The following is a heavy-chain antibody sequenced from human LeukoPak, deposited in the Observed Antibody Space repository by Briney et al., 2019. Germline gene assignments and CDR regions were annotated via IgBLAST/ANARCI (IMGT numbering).Heavy chain of an antibody. J-gene: IGHJ4*02. D-gene: IGHD3-22*01. CDR1: GFTFSSYA. CDR2: ISGSGDNT. CDR3: AKGSYYDSSGSFYFDF. Sequence: GGSLRLSCAASGFTFSSYAMSWVRQAPGKGLEWVSGISGSGDNTYYADSVKGRFTISRDNSKNTLYVQVNSLGTEDTAAYYCAKGSYYDSSGSFYFDFWGQGTLVTVSS. V-gene: IGHV3-23*01.